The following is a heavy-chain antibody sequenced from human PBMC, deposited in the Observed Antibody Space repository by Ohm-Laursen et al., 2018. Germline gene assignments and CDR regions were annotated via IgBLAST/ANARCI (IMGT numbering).Heavy chain of an antibody. CDR2: TSISGTFT. CDR1: GFTFSTYG. V-gene: IGHV3-23*05. CDR3: AKDQMASSWSNDAFDM. Sequence: SLRLSCAASGFTFSTYGMSWVRLAAGKGLEWVSGTSISGTFTHYADSVRGRFTMSRDNSKNTLYLQMNSLKAEDTAVYYCAKDQMASSWSNDAFDMWGQGTTVTVSS. J-gene: IGHJ3*02. D-gene: IGHD2-2*01.